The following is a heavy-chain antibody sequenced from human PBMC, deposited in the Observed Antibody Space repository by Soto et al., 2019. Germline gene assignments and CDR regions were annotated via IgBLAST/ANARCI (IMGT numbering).Heavy chain of an antibody. V-gene: IGHV1-69*02. J-gene: IGHJ4*02. D-gene: IGHD3-22*01. CDR3: ARGSYYYDSSGYDDY. CDR2: IIPILGIA. CDR1: GGTFSSYT. Sequence: QVQLVQSGAAVKKPGSSVKVSCKASGGTFSSYTISWVRQAPGQGLEWMGRIIPILGIANYAQKFQGRVTITADKSTSTAYMELSSLRSEDTAVYYCARGSYYYDSSGYDDYWGQGTLVTVSS.